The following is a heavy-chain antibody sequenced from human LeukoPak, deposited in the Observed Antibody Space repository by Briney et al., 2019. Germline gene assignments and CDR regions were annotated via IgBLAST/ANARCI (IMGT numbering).Heavy chain of an antibody. CDR3: ARRMGGSGSYYPNDAFDI. CDR1: GGSISSSSYY. V-gene: IGHV4-39*01. Sequence: SETLSLTCTVSGGSISSSSYYWGWIRQPPGKGLEWIGSIYYSGSTYYNPSLKSRVTISVDTSKNQFSLKLSSVTAADTAVYYCARRMGGSGSYYPNDAFDIWGQGTMVTVSS. J-gene: IGHJ3*02. D-gene: IGHD3-10*01. CDR2: IYYSGST.